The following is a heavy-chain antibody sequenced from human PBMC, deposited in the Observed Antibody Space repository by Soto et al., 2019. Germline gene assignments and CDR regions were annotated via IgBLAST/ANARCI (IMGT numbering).Heavy chain of an antibody. CDR3: ARGLQYSSGWYYDY. CDR1: GGSFSGYY. Sequence: QVQLQQWGAGLLKPSETLSLTCAVYGGSFSGYYWSWIRQPPGKGLEWIGEINHSGSTNYNPSLKSRVTISVDTSKKQFSLKLSSVTAADTAVYYCARGLQYSSGWYYDYWGQGTLVTVSS. D-gene: IGHD6-19*01. V-gene: IGHV4-34*01. J-gene: IGHJ4*02. CDR2: INHSGST.